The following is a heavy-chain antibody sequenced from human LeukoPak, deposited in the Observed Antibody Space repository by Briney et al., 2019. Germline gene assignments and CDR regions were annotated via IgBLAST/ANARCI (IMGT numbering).Heavy chain of an antibody. CDR3: ASHTPILTGYSP. J-gene: IGHJ5*02. D-gene: IGHD3-9*01. Sequence: NPGGSLRLSCAASGFTFSSYSMNWVRQAPGKGLEWVSSISSSSSYIYYADSVKGRFTISRDNAKNSLYLQMNSLRAEDTAVYYCASHTPILTGYSPWGQGTLVTVSS. CDR2: ISSSSSYI. V-gene: IGHV3-21*01. CDR1: GFTFSSYS.